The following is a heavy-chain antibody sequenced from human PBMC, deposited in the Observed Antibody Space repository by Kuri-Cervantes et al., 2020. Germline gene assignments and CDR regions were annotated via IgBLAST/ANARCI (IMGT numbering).Heavy chain of an antibody. CDR2: MNPNSGNT. CDR3: ARRAGSGDYADHAFDI. V-gene: IGHV1-8*02. Sequence: ASVKVSCKASGGTFSSYAISWVRQAPGQGLEWMGWMNPNSGNTGYAQKCQGRVTMTRNTSISTAYMELSSLRSEDTAVYYCARRAGSGDYADHAFDIWGRGTVVTVSS. J-gene: IGHJ3*02. D-gene: IGHD4-17*01. CDR1: GGTFSSYA.